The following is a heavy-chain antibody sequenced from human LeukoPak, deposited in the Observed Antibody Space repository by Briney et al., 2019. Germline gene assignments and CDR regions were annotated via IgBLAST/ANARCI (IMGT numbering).Heavy chain of an antibody. J-gene: IGHJ4*02. D-gene: IGHD3-22*01. CDR2: IWYDGSNK. Sequence: GGSLRLSCAASGFTFSSYGMHWVRQAPGKGLEWVAVIWYDGSNKYYADSVKGRFTISRDNSKNTLYLQMNSLRAEDTAVYYCARDLVVDPRGYWGQGTLVTVSS. CDR3: ARDLVVDPRGY. CDR1: GFTFSSYG. V-gene: IGHV3-33*01.